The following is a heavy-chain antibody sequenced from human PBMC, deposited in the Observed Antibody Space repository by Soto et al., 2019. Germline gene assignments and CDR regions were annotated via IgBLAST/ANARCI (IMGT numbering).Heavy chain of an antibody. CDR2: IWYDGSNK. V-gene: IGHV3-33*01. CDR3: ARDHDCSSTSCNLPWGYYYYYGMDV. J-gene: IGHJ6*02. D-gene: IGHD2-2*01. CDR1: GFTFSSYG. Sequence: QVQLVESGGGVVQPGRSLRLSCAASGFTFSSYGMHWVRQAPGKGLEWVAVIWYDGSNKYYADSVKGRFTISRDNSKNTLYLQMNSLRAEDTAVYYCARDHDCSSTSCNLPWGYYYYYGMDVWGQGTTVTVSS.